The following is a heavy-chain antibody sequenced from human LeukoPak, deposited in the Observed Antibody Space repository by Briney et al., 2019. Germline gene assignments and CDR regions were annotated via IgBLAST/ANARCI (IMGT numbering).Heavy chain of an antibody. CDR1: GFSFSTYW. CDR3: TRRVDATRWYDP. Sequence: GGSLRLSCAASGFSFSTYWMHWVRQAPGEGLVWVSRINGDGSTTNYADSVKGRFTISRDNAKNTLYLQMNSLRAEDTAVYYCTRRVDATRWYDPWGQGTLVTVSS. V-gene: IGHV3-74*01. CDR2: INGDGSTT. D-gene: IGHD2-15*01. J-gene: IGHJ5*02.